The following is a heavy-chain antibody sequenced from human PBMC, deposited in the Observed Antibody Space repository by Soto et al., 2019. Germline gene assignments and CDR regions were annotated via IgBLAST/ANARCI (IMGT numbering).Heavy chain of an antibody. J-gene: IGHJ6*02. V-gene: IGHV3-74*01. CDR1: GFTFSSYW. CDR2: INSDGNSA. Sequence: GGSLRLSCAASGFTFSSYWMHWVRQAPGKGLVWVSRINSDGNSATYADSVKGRFTISRDNAKNTLYLQMNSLRAGDTAVYYCARDDSSDNQPMDVWGQGTTVTVSS. CDR3: ARDDSSDNQPMDV. D-gene: IGHD3-22*01.